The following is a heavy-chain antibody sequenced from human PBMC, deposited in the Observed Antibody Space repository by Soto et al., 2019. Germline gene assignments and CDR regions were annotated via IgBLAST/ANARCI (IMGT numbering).Heavy chain of an antibody. CDR1: GFTFSSYA. CDR3: ARAILVGDTTIGY. V-gene: IGHV3-30-3*01. Sequence: QVQLVESGGGVVQPGRSLRLSCAASGFTFSSYAMHWVRQAPGKGLEWVAVISYDGSNKYYADSVKARFTISRDNSKNTLYLQMNSLRAEDTAVYYCARAILVGDTTIGYWGQGTLVVVSS. CDR2: ISYDGSNK. J-gene: IGHJ4*02. D-gene: IGHD1-26*01.